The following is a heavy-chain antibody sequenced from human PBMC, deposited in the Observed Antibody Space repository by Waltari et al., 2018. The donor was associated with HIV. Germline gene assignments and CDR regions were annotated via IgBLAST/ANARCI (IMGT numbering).Heavy chain of an antibody. V-gene: IGHV3-66*02. Sequence: EVQLVESGGGLVQPGGSLRLSCAASGFSVRSNHIYWVRQAPGKGLEWVSVIYSGCVTYYADSVKGRFTISRDNSKNTVSLQMNSLRPEDTAVYYCTREWIFWGQGTLVTVSS. D-gene: IGHD3-3*01. CDR1: GFSVRSNH. J-gene: IGHJ4*02. CDR3: TREWIF. CDR2: IYSGCVT.